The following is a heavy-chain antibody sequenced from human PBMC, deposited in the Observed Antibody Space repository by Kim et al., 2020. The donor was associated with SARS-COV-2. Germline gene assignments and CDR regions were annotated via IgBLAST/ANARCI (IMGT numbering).Heavy chain of an antibody. D-gene: IGHD3-3*01. CDR1: GGSFSGYY. V-gene: IGHV4-34*01. J-gene: IGHJ3*01. Sequence: SETLSLTCAVYGGSFSGYYWSWIRQPPGKGLEWIGEINHSGSTNYNPSLKSRVTISVDTSKNQFSLKLSSVTAADTAVYYCARGWGFYDFWSGSPDAFD. CDR3: ARGWGFYDFWSGSPDAFD. CDR2: INHSGST.